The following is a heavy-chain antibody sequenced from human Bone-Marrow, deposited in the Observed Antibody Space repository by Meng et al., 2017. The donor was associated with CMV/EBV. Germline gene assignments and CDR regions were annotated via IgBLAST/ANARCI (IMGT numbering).Heavy chain of an antibody. CDR1: GGSISSGSYY. CDR2: IYTSGST. V-gene: IGHV4-61*02. Sequence: QVPPQESGPGLVKPSQTLSLTCTVSGGSISSGSYYWSWIRQPAGKGLEWIGRIYTSGSTNYNPSLKSRVTISVDTSKNQFSLKLSSVTAADTAVYYCARDGPLWFGELLGGFDPWGQGTLVTVSS. CDR3: ARDGPLWFGELLGGFDP. J-gene: IGHJ5*02. D-gene: IGHD3-10*01.